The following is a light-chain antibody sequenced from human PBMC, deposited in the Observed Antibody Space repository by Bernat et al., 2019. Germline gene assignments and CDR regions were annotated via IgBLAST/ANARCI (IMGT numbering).Light chain of an antibody. CDR1: HSLQYSDGHIY. J-gene: IGKJ2*01. CDR3: MQGSHWPYT. Sequence: EVVMTQSPLSPPVTLGQSASISCRSSHSLQYSDGHIYLSWFHQRPGQPPRRLIYEVSHRDSGVPDRLAGSGSDTEFTLKISRVEAEDVGMYFCMQGSHWPYTFGQGTKLEIK. V-gene: IGKV2-30*01. CDR2: EVS.